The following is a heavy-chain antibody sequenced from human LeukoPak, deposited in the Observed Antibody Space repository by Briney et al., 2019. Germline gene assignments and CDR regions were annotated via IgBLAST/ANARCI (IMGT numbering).Heavy chain of an antibody. V-gene: IGHV3-23*01. CDR2: ISGSGGST. CDR3: AKDPRGYYDFWSGPDAFDI. D-gene: IGHD3-3*01. Sequence: PGGSLRLSCAASEFTFSNYGMHWVRQAPGKGLEWVSAISGSGGSTYYADSVKGRFTISRDNSKNTLYLQMNSLRAEDTAVYYCAKDPRGYYDFWSGPDAFDIWGQGTMVTVSS. CDR1: EFTFSNYG. J-gene: IGHJ3*02.